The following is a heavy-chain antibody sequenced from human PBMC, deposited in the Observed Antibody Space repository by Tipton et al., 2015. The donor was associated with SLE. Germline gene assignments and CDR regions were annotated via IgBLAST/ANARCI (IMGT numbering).Heavy chain of an antibody. CDR2: IYHSGST. CDR1: GYSISSNYY. D-gene: IGHD6-13*01. Sequence: TLSLTCTVSGYSISSNYYWGWIRQPPGKGLEWIGSIYHSGSTYYNPSLKSRFTISVDTSKNQFSLNLISVTAADTAVYYCARDGFVIAGAGGFDYWGQGTLDPVSS. CDR3: ARDGFVIAGAGGFDY. J-gene: IGHJ4*02. V-gene: IGHV4-38-2*02.